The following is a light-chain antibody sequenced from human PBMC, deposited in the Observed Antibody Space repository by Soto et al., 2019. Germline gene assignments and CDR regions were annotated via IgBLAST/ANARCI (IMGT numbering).Light chain of an antibody. CDR1: NSDVGAYTL. Sequence: QSVLTQPRSVSGSPGQSVTISCTGTNSDVGAYTLVSWYQQLPGKAPKLIISAVTYRPSGVPDRFSGSKSGNTASLTISGLQAEDEADYYCSSYTSSSTLYVFGTGTKLTVL. CDR3: SSYTSSSTLYV. V-gene: IGLV2-11*01. J-gene: IGLJ1*01. CDR2: AVT.